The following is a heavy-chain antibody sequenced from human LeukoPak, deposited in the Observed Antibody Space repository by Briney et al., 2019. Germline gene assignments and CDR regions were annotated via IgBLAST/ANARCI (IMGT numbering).Heavy chain of an antibody. CDR2: ISSSSSYI. V-gene: IGHV3-21*01. CDR3: ARDRALEVGAYYFDY. Sequence: PEGSLRLSCAASGFTFSSYSMNRVRQAPGKGLEWVSSISSSSSYIYYADSVKGRFTISRDNAKNSLYLQMNSLRAEDTAVYYCARDRALEVGAYYFDYWGQGTLVTVSS. CDR1: GFTFSSYS. J-gene: IGHJ4*02. D-gene: IGHD1-26*01.